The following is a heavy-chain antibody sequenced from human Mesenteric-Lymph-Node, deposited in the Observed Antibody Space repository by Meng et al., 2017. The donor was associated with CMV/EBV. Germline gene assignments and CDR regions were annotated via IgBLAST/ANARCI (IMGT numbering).Heavy chain of an antibody. D-gene: IGHD6-13*01. Sequence: SGGSLSGYSWSWSRQPPGKGLGWIGEINHSGSTNYNPSLKSRVTISVDTSKNQFSLKLNSVTAADTAVYYCARRPGYSSSYYWYFDLWGRGTLVTVSS. V-gene: IGHV4-34*01. CDR2: INHSGST. CDR3: ARRPGYSSSYYWYFDL. J-gene: IGHJ2*01. CDR1: GGSLSGYS.